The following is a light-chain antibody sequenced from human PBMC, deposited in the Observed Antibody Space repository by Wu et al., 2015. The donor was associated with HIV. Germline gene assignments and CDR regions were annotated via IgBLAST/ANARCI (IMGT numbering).Light chain of an antibody. CDR2: AAS. Sequence: DIQMTQSPSSVSASVGDRVTITCRASQGISTWLVWYQQKPGKAPKLLIYAASSLYSGVPSRFSGSGSGTDFTLTISSLQPEDFATYYCQQANTFPLTFGQGTRVEIK. J-gene: IGKJ5*01. CDR1: QGISTW. CDR3: QQANTFPLT. V-gene: IGKV1-12*01.